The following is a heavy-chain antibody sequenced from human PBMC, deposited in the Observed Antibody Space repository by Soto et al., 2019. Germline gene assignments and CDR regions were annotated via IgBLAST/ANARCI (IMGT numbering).Heavy chain of an antibody. CDR2: IYSGGST. J-gene: IGHJ4*02. CDR3: ERDLRASSSTYYFDY. CDR1: EFTVSSNY. D-gene: IGHD6-6*01. V-gene: IGHV3-53*01. Sequence: GGSLRLSCAASEFTVSSNYMSWVRQAPGKGLEWVSVIYSGGSTYYADSVKGRFTISRDNSKNTLYLQMNSLRAEDTAGYYCERDLRASSSTYYFDYWGQGPLVTVSS.